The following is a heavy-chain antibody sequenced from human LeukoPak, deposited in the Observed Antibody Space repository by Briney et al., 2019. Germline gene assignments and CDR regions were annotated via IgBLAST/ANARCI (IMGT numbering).Heavy chain of an antibody. CDR3: ARHIGLTTRYLDY. D-gene: IGHD4/OR15-4a*01. CDR2: IYPDDSDT. J-gene: IGHJ4*02. Sequence: PGESLKISCKGSGYKFTSYWIAWVRQMPGKGLEWMGMIYPDDSDTRYSLSFQGHVTISADKPVSTAYLQWSSLKDSDTAMYYCARHIGLTTRYLDYWGQGTPVTVSP. CDR1: GYKFTSYW. V-gene: IGHV5-51*01.